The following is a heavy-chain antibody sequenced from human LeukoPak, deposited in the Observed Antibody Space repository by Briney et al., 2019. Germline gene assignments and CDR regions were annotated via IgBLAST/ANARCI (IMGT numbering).Heavy chain of an antibody. J-gene: IGHJ4*02. D-gene: IGHD3-10*01. Sequence: SETLSLTCTVSGGSISSYYWSWIRQPPGKGLEWIGYIYYSGSTNYNPSLKSRVTISVDTSKNQFSLKLSSVTAADTAVYYCARSYYYGSGSYYNGFDYWGQGTLVTVSS. CDR3: ARSYYYGSGSYYNGFDY. CDR2: IYYSGST. V-gene: IGHV4-59*01. CDR1: GGSISSYY.